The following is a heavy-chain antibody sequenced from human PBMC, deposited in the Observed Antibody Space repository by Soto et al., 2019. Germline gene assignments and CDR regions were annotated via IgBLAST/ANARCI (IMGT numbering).Heavy chain of an antibody. CDR2: INHSGST. CDR1: GGSFSGYY. D-gene: IGHD5-18*01. Sequence: LSLTCAVYGGSFSGYYWSWIRQPPGKGLEWIGEINHSGSTNYNPSLKSRVTISVDTSKNQFSLKLSSVTAADTAVYYCARLRYSYGYQNDYWGQGTLVTVSS. J-gene: IGHJ4*02. CDR3: ARLRYSYGYQNDY. V-gene: IGHV4-34*01.